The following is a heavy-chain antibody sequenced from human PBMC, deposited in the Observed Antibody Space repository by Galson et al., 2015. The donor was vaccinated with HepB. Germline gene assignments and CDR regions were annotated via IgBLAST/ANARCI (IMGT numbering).Heavy chain of an antibody. D-gene: IGHD3-22*01. CDR1: GGTFSSYA. Sequence: SVKVSCKASGGTFSSYAISWVRQAPGQGLEWMGGIIPIFGTANYAQKFQGRVTITADESTSTAYMELSSLRSEDTAVYYCARDLIYDSSGYYSHDAFDIWGQGTMVTVSS. CDR3: ARDLIYDSSGYYSHDAFDI. J-gene: IGHJ3*02. V-gene: IGHV1-69*13. CDR2: IIPIFGTA.